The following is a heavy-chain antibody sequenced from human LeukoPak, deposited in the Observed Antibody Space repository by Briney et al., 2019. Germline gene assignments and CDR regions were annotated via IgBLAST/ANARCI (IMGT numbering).Heavy chain of an antibody. J-gene: IGHJ4*02. CDR1: GYTFTSYG. Sequence: GASMKVSCKASGYTFTSYGINWVRQAPGQGPEWMGWISAYNGNTKYAQNLQGRVTMTTDTSTSTAYMELRSLRSDDTAVYYCTRDLPYSSSWESIDYWGQGTLVTVSS. D-gene: IGHD6-13*01. CDR3: TRDLPYSSSWESIDY. V-gene: IGHV1-18*01. CDR2: ISAYNGNT.